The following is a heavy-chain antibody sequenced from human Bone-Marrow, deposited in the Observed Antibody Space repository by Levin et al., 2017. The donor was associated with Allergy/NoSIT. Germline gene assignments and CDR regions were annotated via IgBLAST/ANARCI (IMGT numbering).Heavy chain of an antibody. J-gene: IGHJ4*02. V-gene: IGHV3-73*01. D-gene: IGHD3-10*01. Sequence: QPGGSLRLSCAASGFTFSGSTIHWVRQASGKGLEWIGRIRSKTYNYATAYSASVRGRFVISRDDSKSTAYLQMNSLKTEDTAIYFCAWFGEGDDYFDYWGQGTLVTVSS. CDR2: IRSKTYNYAT. CDR3: AWFGEGDDYFDY. CDR1: GFTFSGST.